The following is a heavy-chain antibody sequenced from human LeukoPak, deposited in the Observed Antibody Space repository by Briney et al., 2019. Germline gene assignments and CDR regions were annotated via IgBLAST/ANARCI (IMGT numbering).Heavy chain of an antibody. Sequence: SETLSLTCAVYGGSFSGYYWSWIRQPPGKGLEWIGEINHSGSTNYNPSFKSRVTISVDTSKNQFSLKLSSVTAADTAVYYCARGERGVWFGGGKSPSGLNVDFDYWGQGTLVTVSS. V-gene: IGHV4-34*01. D-gene: IGHD3-10*01. CDR3: ARGERGVWFGGGKSPSGLNVDFDY. CDR1: GGSFSGYY. CDR2: INHSGST. J-gene: IGHJ4*02.